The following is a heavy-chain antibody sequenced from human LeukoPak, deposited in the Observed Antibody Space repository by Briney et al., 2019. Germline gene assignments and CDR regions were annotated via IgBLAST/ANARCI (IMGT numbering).Heavy chain of an antibody. Sequence: SETLSLTSTVSGGSISSYYWSWIRQPPGKGLEWIGYIYYSGSTNYNPSLKSRVTISVDTSKNQFSLKLSSVTAADTAVYYCASAYYDSSGYYSPDAFDIWGQGTMVTVSS. CDR3: ASAYYDSSGYYSPDAFDI. CDR2: IYYSGST. D-gene: IGHD3-22*01. CDR1: GGSISSYY. V-gene: IGHV4-59*08. J-gene: IGHJ3*02.